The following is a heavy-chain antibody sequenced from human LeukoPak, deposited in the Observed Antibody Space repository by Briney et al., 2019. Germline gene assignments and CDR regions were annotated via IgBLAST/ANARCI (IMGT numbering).Heavy chain of an antibody. J-gene: IGHJ4*02. V-gene: IGHV3-7*01. D-gene: IGHD2-2*01. Sequence: PGGSLRLSCAASGFTFSSYCMSWVRQAPGKGLEWVANIKQSGSEKYYVDSVKGRFTISRDNAKNSLYLQMNSLRAEDTAVYYCARDDVYCSSTSCYIDYWGQGTLVTVSS. CDR1: GFTFSSYC. CDR2: IKQSGSEK. CDR3: ARDDVYCSSTSCYIDY.